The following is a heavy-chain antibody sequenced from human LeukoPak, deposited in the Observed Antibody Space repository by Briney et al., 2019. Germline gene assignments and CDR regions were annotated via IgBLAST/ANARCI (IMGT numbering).Heavy chain of an antibody. Sequence: PGGSLRLSCAASGFTFSSYWMHWVRQAPGEGLVWVSRINSDGSSTSYADSVKGRFTISRDNAKNTLYLQMNSLRAEDTAVYYCARDFLYGSVLTSAGDAFDVWGQGTMVTVSS. D-gene: IGHD3-10*01. CDR2: INSDGSST. J-gene: IGHJ3*01. V-gene: IGHV3-74*01. CDR1: GFTFSSYW. CDR3: ARDFLYGSVLTSAGDAFDV.